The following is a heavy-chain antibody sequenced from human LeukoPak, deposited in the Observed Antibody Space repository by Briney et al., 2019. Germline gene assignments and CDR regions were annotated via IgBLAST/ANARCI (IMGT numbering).Heavy chain of an antibody. D-gene: IGHD3-10*01. CDR3: ARDLYYGSGSSA. J-gene: IGHJ5*02. Sequence: ASVKVSCKASGYTLTGYYMHWVRQAPGQGLEWMGWINPNSGGTNYAQKFQGRVTMTGDTSISTAYMELSRLRSDDTAVYYCARDLYYGSGSSAWGQGTLVTVSS. V-gene: IGHV1-2*02. CDR2: INPNSGGT. CDR1: GYTLTGYY.